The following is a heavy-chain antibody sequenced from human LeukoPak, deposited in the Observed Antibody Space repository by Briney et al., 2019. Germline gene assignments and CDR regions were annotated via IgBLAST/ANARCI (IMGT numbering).Heavy chain of an antibody. CDR3: ARDSPTRYCSSTSCLDYYYYGMDV. CDR1: GFTFSSYW. V-gene: IGHV3-7*03. CDR2: IKQDGSEN. J-gene: IGHJ6*02. D-gene: IGHD2-2*01. Sequence: GGSLRLSCAASGFTFSSYWMSWVRQAPGKGLEWVANIKQDGSENYYVDSVRGRFTISRDNAKNSLYLQMNSLRAEDTAVYYCARDSPTRYCSSTSCLDYYYYGMDVWGQGTTVTVSS.